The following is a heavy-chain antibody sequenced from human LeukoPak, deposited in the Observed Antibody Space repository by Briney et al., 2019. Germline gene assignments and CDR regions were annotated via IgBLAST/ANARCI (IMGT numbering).Heavy chain of an antibody. CDR3: GGGGFGEAYDYYYYMDV. CDR1: GFTFSNYA. Sequence: GGSLRLSCAAPGFTFSNYAMSWVRQAPGKGLEWVSTISGSGGSTYYADSVKRRFTISRDNSKNTLKLQINSRRAEDTAVYYWGGGGFGEAYDYYYYMDVWGKGTTVTVSS. D-gene: IGHD3-10*01. V-gene: IGHV3-23*01. J-gene: IGHJ6*03. CDR2: ISGSGGST.